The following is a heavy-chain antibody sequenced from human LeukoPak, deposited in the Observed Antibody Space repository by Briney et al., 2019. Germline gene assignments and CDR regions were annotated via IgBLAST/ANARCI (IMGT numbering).Heavy chain of an antibody. V-gene: IGHV3-66*04. D-gene: IGHD2-2*01. CDR1: GFTFSSNY. CDR3: ARHRGYCSSTSCYPYYFDY. CDR2: IYSGGST. Sequence: PGGSLRLSCAASGFTFSSNYMSWVRQAPGKGLEWVSVIYSGGSTYYSDSAKGRFTISRDNSKNTLYLQMNSLRAEDTAVYYYARHRGYCSSTSCYPYYFDYWGQGTLVTVSS. J-gene: IGHJ4*02.